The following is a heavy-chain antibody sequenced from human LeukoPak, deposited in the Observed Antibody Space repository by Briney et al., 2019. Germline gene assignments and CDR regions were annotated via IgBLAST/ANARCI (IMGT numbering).Heavy chain of an antibody. Sequence: ASVKVSCKASGYTFTNFIINRVRQAPGQGLEWMGWISAYNDNTSYAQMFQDRVTMSTDTSTSTAYMELRSLRFDDTAVYYCARLGYCSSNSCYGVDYWGQGTLVTVSS. CDR1: GYTFTNFI. D-gene: IGHD2-2*01. CDR3: ARLGYCSSNSCYGVDY. J-gene: IGHJ4*02. CDR2: ISAYNDNT. V-gene: IGHV1-18*01.